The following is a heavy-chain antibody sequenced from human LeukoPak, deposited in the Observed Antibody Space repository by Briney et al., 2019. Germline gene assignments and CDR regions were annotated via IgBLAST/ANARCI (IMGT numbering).Heavy chain of an antibody. J-gene: IGHJ5*02. CDR3: ARVPSDSSSLLRLDP. Sequence: SETLSLICTVSGGSISSYYWSWIRQPPGMELEWLGYIYYSGSTNYNPSLKNRVTISIDTSKNQFSLRLSSVTAADTAVYYCARVPSDSSSLLRLDPWGQGTLVTVSS. D-gene: IGHD6-6*01. V-gene: IGHV4-59*01. CDR1: GGSISSYY. CDR2: IYYSGST.